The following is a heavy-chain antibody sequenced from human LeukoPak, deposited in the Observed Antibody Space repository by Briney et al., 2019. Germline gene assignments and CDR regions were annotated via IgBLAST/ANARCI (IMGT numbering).Heavy chain of an antibody. CDR1: GFTFSSYA. J-gene: IGHJ4*02. Sequence: GRSLRLSCAASGFTFSSYAMHWVRQAPGKGLEWVAVISYDGSNKYYADSVKGRFTISRDNSKNTLYLQMNSLRAEDTAVYYCARDRDSSGPPGYWGQGTLVTVSS. V-gene: IGHV3-30-3*01. CDR3: ARDRDSSGPPGY. CDR2: ISYDGSNK. D-gene: IGHD3-22*01.